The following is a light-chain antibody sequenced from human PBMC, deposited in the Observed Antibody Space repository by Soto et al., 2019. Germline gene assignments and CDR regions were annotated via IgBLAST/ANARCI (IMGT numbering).Light chain of an antibody. J-gene: IGLJ1*01. V-gene: IGLV2-14*02. CDR2: EVA. CDR1: SSDVGSRNL. Sequence: QSALTQPASVSGSPGQSITISCTGTSSDVGSRNLVSWYQQYPGKAPKLIIYEVAKRPSGVSSRFSGSKSGNTASLTISGLQAEDEADYRCSSYTSSSPLYVFGTGTKVTVL. CDR3: SSYTSSSPLYV.